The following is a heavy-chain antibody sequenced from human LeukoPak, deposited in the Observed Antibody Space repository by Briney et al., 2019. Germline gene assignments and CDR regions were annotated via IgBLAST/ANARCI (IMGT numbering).Heavy chain of an antibody. V-gene: IGHV3-23*01. CDR2: ISGTGGST. CDR1: GFTFSNYW. Sequence: GGSLRLSCAASGFTFSNYWVHWVRQAPGKGLDWVSAISGTGGSTYYADSVKGRITISRDNSKNTLYLQMNTLRAEDTAVYYCARDKVGDHYFDYWGQGTLVTVSS. D-gene: IGHD1-26*01. J-gene: IGHJ4*02. CDR3: ARDKVGDHYFDY.